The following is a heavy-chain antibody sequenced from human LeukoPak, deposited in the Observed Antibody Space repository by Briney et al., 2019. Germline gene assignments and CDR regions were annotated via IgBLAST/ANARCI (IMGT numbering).Heavy chain of an antibody. V-gene: IGHV1-24*01. CDR3: ATGNSSGWYGDYFNY. CDR1: GYTLTELS. CDR2: FDPEDGET. D-gene: IGHD6-19*01. J-gene: IGHJ4*02. Sequence: ASVKVSCKVSGYTLTELSMHWVRQAPGKGLEWMGGFDPEDGETIYAQKFQGRVTMTEDTSTDTAYMELSSLRSEDTAVYHCATGNSSGWYGDYFNYWGQGTLVTVSS.